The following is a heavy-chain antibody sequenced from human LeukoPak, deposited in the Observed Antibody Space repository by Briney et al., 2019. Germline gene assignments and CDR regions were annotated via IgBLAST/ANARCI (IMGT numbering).Heavy chain of an antibody. V-gene: IGHV1-18*01. Sequence: ATVKVSRKASRYTLTSYGISWVRQAPGPRLEWMGWISAYNGNTNYAQKLQARVNMTTDTSTSTACMELRSLRSDDTAVYDCARGRVDFDIWGQGTMVTVSS. CDR1: RYTLTSYG. CDR3: ARGRVDFDI. J-gene: IGHJ3*02. CDR2: ISAYNGNT.